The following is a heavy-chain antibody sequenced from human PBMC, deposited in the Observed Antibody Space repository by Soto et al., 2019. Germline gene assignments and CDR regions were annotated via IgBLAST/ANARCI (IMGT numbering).Heavy chain of an antibody. CDR2: IYYSGST. CDR3: ARTLSYDFWSGYYTSRRGWFDP. V-gene: IGHV4-30-4*01. D-gene: IGHD3-3*01. CDR1: GGSISSGDYY. Sequence: QVQLQESGPGLVKPSQTLSLTCTVSGGSISSGDYYWSWIRQPPGKGLEWIGHIYYSGSTYYNPSLQSRVTISVDTSQNQFSLKLSAVTAADTAVYYCARTLSYDFWSGYYTSRRGWFDPWGQGTLVTVSS. J-gene: IGHJ5*02.